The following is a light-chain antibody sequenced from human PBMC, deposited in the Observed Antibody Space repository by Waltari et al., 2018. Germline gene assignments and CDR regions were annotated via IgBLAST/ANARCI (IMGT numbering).Light chain of an antibody. Sequence: QSALTQPASVSGSPGQSITISCTGTSNDIGDYNYVSWYQHQSGKAPKLMIYDVTARPAGVSNRFSGSKSGNTASLTISGLQADDEADYYCTSFSTISTSLFGGGTKVTVL. CDR2: DVT. CDR1: SNDIGDYNY. V-gene: IGLV2-14*03. CDR3: TSFSTISTSL. J-gene: IGLJ3*02.